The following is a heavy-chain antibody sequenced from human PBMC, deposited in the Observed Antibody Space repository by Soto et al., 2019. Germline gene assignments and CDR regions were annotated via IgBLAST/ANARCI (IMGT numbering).Heavy chain of an antibody. Sequence: PGESLKISCKCSGYRFSSYWIAWVRQMPGKGLEWMGISYPGDSDTIYSPSFQGEVTFSADKSTSTAYLQWSSLKASDTAMYSCARQGSNGAYYYYGMDVWGQGTTVTVSS. CDR3: ARQGSNGAYYYYGMDV. CDR1: GYRFSSYW. D-gene: IGHD2-8*01. V-gene: IGHV5-51*01. CDR2: SYPGDSDT. J-gene: IGHJ6*02.